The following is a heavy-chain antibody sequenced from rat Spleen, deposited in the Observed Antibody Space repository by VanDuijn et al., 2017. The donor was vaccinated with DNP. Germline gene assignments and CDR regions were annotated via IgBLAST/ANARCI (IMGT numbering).Heavy chain of an antibody. CDR1: GFTFGNSY. CDR3: ARQGNNYGYFDF. V-gene: IGHV5S23*01. CDR2: ISTGGGNT. Sequence: EVQLVESGGGLVQPGRSLKLSCTASGFTFGNSYMAWVRQAPTKGLEWVAAISTGGGNTYYRDSVKGRFTISRDNAKSTLYLQMDSLRSEETATYYCARQGNNYGYFDFWGPGTMVTVSS. J-gene: IGHJ1*01.